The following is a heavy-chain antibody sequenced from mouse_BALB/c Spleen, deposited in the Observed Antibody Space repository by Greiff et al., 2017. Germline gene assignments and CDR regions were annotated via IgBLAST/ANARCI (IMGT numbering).Heavy chain of an antibody. D-gene: IGHD2-10*02. J-gene: IGHJ4*01. V-gene: IGHV5-12-2*01. CDR3: ARRGYCNYDYAMDY. CDR1: GFTFSSYT. CDR2: ISNGGSSN. Sequence: EVQLVESGGGLVQPGGSLKITCAASGFTFSSYTMSWVRQTPEKRLEWVAYISNGGSSNYYPDTVKGRFIISRDNAKNTLYMKMSSLKSEDTAMYCCARRGYCNYDYAMDYWGQGTSVTVSS.